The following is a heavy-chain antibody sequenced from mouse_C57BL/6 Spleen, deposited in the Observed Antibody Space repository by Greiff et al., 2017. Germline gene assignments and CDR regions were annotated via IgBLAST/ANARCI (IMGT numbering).Heavy chain of an antibody. CDR3: AREGLLRYYYAMDY. J-gene: IGHJ4*01. D-gene: IGHD1-1*01. V-gene: IGHV3-6*01. Sequence: VQLQQSGPGLVKPSQSLSLTCSVTGYSITSGYYWNWIRQFPGNKLEWMGYISYDGSNNYNPSLKNRISITRDTSKNQFFLKLNSVTTEDTATYYCAREGLLRYYYAMDYWGQGTSVTVSS. CDR1: GYSITSGYY. CDR2: ISYDGSN.